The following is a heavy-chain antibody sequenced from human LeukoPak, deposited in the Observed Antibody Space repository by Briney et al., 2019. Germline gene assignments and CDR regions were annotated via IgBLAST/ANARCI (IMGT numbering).Heavy chain of an antibody. CDR2: ISSSGSAM. Sequence: GGSLRLSCAASGFTFSNYCMNWVRQAPGKGLEWVSYISSSGSAMYYADSVRGRFTISRDNAENSLFLQMNSLRDEDTAVYYCARGTYGEYGGPAYWGQGTLVTVSS. D-gene: IGHD4-17*01. J-gene: IGHJ4*02. CDR1: GFTFSNYC. V-gene: IGHV3-48*02. CDR3: ARGTYGEYGGPAY.